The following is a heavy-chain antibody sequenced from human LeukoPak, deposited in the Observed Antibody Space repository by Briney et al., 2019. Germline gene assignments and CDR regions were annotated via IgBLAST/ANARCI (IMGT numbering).Heavy chain of an antibody. Sequence: PGGSLGLSCAASGFTVSSNYMSWIRQPPGKGLEWIGEINHSGSTNYNPSLKSRVTISVDTSKNQFSLKLSSVTAADTAVYYCARLQAPYYDFWSGYSRGHRGAWDIWGQGTMVTVSS. V-gene: IGHV4-34*01. J-gene: IGHJ3*02. CDR1: GFTVSSNY. CDR2: INHSGST. D-gene: IGHD3-3*01. CDR3: ARLQAPYYDFWSGYSRGHRGAWDI.